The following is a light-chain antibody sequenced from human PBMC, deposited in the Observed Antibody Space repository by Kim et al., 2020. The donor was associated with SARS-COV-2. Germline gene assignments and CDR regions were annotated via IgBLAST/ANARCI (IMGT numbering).Light chain of an antibody. CDR2: GAS. CDR3: QQANSFPPWT. J-gene: IGKJ1*01. CDR1: QDINTW. V-gene: IGKV1-12*01. Sequence: IQLTQSPSSVSASVGDRVTITCRASQDINTWLGWYQQKPGKAPKLLIYGASNLQSGVPSRFSGSGSGTDFTLTIGRLQPDDCATYYCQQANSFPPWTFGQGTKLEI.